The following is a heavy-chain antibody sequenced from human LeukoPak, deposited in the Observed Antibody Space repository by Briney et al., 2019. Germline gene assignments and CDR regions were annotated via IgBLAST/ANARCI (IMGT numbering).Heavy chain of an antibody. Sequence: SETLSLTCTVSGGSISSYYWSWIRQPPGKGLEWIGYIYYSGSTNYNPSLKSRVTISVDASKNQFSLKLSSVTAADTAVYYCARSITMIVGGFDLWGRGTLVTVSS. CDR2: IYYSGST. V-gene: IGHV4-59*01. J-gene: IGHJ2*01. CDR3: ARSITMIVGGFDL. CDR1: GGSISSYY. D-gene: IGHD3-22*01.